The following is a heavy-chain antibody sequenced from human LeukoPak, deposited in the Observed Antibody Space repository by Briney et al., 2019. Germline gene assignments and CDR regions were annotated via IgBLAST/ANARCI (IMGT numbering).Heavy chain of an antibody. D-gene: IGHD6-13*01. CDR2: IYSGGST. J-gene: IGHJ3*02. CDR3: ARYSSSPGAPFDI. Sequence: VIYSGGSTYYADSVKGRFTISRDNSKNTLYLQMNSLRAEDTAVYYCARYSSSPGAPFDIWGQGTMVTVSS. V-gene: IGHV3-66*01.